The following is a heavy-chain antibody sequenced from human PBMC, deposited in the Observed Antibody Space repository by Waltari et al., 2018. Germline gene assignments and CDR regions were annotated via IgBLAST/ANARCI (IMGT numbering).Heavy chain of an antibody. J-gene: IGHJ4*02. CDR2: MHHSGTT. Sequence: QVQLQESGPGLVKPSETLSLTCAVSGYSISSGYYWSWIRQPPGEGPEWIGCMHHSGTTYSNPSLKSRVTISVDTSKNQFSLKLSSVTAADTAVYYCARRVSTGWQYNYFDYWGQGTPVTVSS. CDR3: ARRVSTGWQYNYFDY. CDR1: GYSISSGYY. D-gene: IGHD6-25*01. V-gene: IGHV4-38-2*01.